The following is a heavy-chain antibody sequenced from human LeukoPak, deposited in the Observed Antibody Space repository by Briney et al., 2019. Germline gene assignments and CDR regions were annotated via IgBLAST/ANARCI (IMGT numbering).Heavy chain of an antibody. Sequence: SGGSLRLSCAASGFTFSDYWMHWVRQAPGKGLVWVSRVNRDGSSTSYADSVKGRFTISRDNAKNTLSLQMNSLRGEDTAVYYCARDRSISAAGDTYWGRGTLVTVSS. V-gene: IGHV3-74*01. D-gene: IGHD6-13*01. J-gene: IGHJ4*02. CDR2: VNRDGSST. CDR1: GFTFSDYW. CDR3: ARDRSISAAGDTY.